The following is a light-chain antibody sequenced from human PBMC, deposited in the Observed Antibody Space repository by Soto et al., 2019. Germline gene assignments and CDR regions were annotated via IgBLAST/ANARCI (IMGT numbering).Light chain of an antibody. Sequence: SYELTQPPSVSVAPGQTARITYGGNNIGGKSVHWYQQKSGQAPVMVVYDDRDRPSGIPERFSGSNSGNTATLTISRVEGGDEADFYCQVWDSRSQVVFGGGTKLTVL. CDR1: NIGGKS. CDR2: DDR. CDR3: QVWDSRSQVV. V-gene: IGLV3-21*02. J-gene: IGLJ2*01.